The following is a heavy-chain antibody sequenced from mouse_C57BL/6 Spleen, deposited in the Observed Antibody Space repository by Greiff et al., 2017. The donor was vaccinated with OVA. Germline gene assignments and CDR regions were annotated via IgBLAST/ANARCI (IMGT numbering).Heavy chain of an antibody. CDR2: ISSGGDYI. CDR3: TRDRYGNYGYFDV. CDR1: GFTFSSYA. Sequence: EVNLVESGEGLVKPGGSLKLSCAASGFTFSSYAMSWVRQTPEKRLEWVAYISSGGDYIYYADTVKGRFTISRDNARNTLYLQMSSLKSEDTAMYYCTRDRYGNYGYFDVWGTGTTVTVSS. J-gene: IGHJ1*03. V-gene: IGHV5-9-1*02. D-gene: IGHD2-1*01.